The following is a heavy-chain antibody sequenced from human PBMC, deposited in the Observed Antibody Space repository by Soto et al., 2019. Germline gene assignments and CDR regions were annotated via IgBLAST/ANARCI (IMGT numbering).Heavy chain of an antibody. CDR3: AKDRTALRITMIFDY. CDR1: GFTFSSYA. D-gene: IGHD3-22*01. CDR2: ISGSGGST. Sequence: GGSLRLSCAASGFTFSSYAMSWVRQAPGKGLEWVSAISGSGGSTYYADSVKGRFTISRDNSKNTLYLQMNSLRAEDTAVYYCAKDRTALRITMIFDYWGQGTLVTVSS. J-gene: IGHJ4*02. V-gene: IGHV3-23*01.